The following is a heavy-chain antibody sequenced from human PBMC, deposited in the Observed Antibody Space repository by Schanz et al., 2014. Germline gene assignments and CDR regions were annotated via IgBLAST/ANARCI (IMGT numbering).Heavy chain of an antibody. Sequence: QAQLMESGGGVVQPGTSLILSCSVSGFSLNTYGIHWFRQPAGKGLEWVAVIWNNGVTKYYADSVRGRFTISRDRFQNTLYLRMSSLRAEDTAVYYCARPRCDYGEVDYWGQGTLGTVSS. V-gene: IGHV3-33*01. CDR2: IWNNGVTK. CDR3: ARPRCDYGEVDY. J-gene: IGHJ4*02. CDR1: GFSLNTYG. D-gene: IGHD4-17*01.